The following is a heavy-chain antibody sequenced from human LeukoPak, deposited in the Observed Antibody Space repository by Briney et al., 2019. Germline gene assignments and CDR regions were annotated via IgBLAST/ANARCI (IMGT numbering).Heavy chain of an antibody. D-gene: IGHD2-2*01. CDR2: MNPNSGNT. J-gene: IGHJ6*02. Sequence: EASVKVSCKASGYTFTSYDINWVRRATGQGLEWMGWMNPNSGNTGYAQKFQGRVTMTRNTSISTAYMELSSLRSEDTAVYYCARDYCSSTSCFYYYYGMDVWGQGTTVTVSS. CDR3: ARDYCSSTSCFYYYYGMDV. V-gene: IGHV1-8*01. CDR1: GYTFTSYD.